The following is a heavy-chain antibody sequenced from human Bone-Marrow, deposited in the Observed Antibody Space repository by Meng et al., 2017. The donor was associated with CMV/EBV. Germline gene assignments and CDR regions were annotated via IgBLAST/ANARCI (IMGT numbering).Heavy chain of an antibody. CDR1: SSGIYY. CDR2: NYYNGST. V-gene: IGHV4-61*01. CDR3: ARWRRAWGGDIYDWFDP. J-gene: IGHJ5*02. D-gene: IGHD5-18*01. Sequence: SSGIYYWSWNRQPRGKRLDGIGYNYYNGSTTNNPSLKSRVSILVDTSTNQFSLKLTAETAADTAVYYCARWRRAWGGDIYDWFDPWGQGTLVTVSS.